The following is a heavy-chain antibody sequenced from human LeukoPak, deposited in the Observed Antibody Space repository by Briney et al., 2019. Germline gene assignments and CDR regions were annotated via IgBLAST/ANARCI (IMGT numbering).Heavy chain of an antibody. D-gene: IGHD3-9*01. CDR1: GFTFSSYW. V-gene: IGHV3-7*01. Sequence: GGSLRLSCAASGFTFSSYWMSWVRQAPGKGLEWVANIKQDGSEKYYADSVKGRFTISRDNSKNTLYLQMNSLRAEDTAVYYCAKDYDILTGYYILDYWGQGTLVTVSS. J-gene: IGHJ4*02. CDR3: AKDYDILTGYYILDY. CDR2: IKQDGSEK.